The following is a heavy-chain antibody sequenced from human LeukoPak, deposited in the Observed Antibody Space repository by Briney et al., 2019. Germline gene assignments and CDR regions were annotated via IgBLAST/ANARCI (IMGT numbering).Heavy chain of an antibody. Sequence: SQTLSLTCAVSGGSISSGGYSWSWIRQPPGKGLEWIGYIYYSGSTYYNPSLKSRVTISVDTSKNQFSLKLSSVTAADTAVYYCARIFMRYYCSGGSCYDSPIDFWGQGTLVTVSS. V-gene: IGHV4-30-4*08. J-gene: IGHJ4*02. CDR1: GGSISSGGYS. CDR3: ARIFMRYYCSGGSCYDSPIDF. D-gene: IGHD2-15*01. CDR2: IYYSGST.